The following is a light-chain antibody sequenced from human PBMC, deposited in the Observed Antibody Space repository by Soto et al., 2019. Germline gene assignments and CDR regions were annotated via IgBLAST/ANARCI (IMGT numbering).Light chain of an antibody. CDR3: LKHNTYPWT. CDR2: AAS. J-gene: IGKJ1*01. CDR1: QGIGDD. Sequence: DIQMTQTPSSLSASVGERVIITCRASQGIGDDLGWYQQKPGNAPKRLIYAASNLQSGVPSRFSVSGSGTDFTLTSSSLQPDDFASYYCLKHNTYPWTFGPGTKVEVK. V-gene: IGKV1-17*01.